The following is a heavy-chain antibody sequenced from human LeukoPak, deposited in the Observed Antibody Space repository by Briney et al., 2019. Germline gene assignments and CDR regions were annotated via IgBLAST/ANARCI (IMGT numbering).Heavy chain of an antibody. J-gene: IGHJ4*02. CDR2: INHSGST. D-gene: IGHD3-10*01. CDR1: GGSFSGYY. V-gene: IGHV4-34*01. CDR3: ARDHRRITMVRGVMTYYFDY. Sequence: SETLSLTCAVYGGSFSGYYWSWIRQPPGKGLEWIGEINHSGSTNYNPSLKSRVTISVDTSKNQFSLKLSSVTAADTAVYYCARDHRRITMVRGVMTYYFDYWGQGTLVTVSS.